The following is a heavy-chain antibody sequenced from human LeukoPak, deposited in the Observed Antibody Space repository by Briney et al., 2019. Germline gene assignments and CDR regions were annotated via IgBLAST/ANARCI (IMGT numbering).Heavy chain of an antibody. CDR1: RFTFRRYA. J-gene: IGHJ4*02. V-gene: IGHV3-21*01. CDR3: ARDLGGPDY. D-gene: IGHD3-16*01. CDR2: ISSDTPNK. Sequence: GGSLRLSCATSRFTFRRYAMNWIRQAPGKGLEWVSFISSDTPNKNYADSVRGRFTISRDNAKNSVYLQLNSLRAEDTAMYYCARDLGGPDYWGQGTLVTVSS.